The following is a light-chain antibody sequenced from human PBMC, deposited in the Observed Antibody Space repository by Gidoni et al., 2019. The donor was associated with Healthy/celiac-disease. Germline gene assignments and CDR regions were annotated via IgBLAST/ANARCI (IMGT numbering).Light chain of an antibody. V-gene: IGKV1-5*01. CDR3: QQYNSYPYT. Sequence: DIQMTQSHSTLSASVGDRVTITCRASQIISSWLAWYQQKPGKAPKLLIYDASSLESGVPSRFSGSGSGTEFTLTISSLQPDDFATYYCQQYNSYPYTFXQXTKLEIK. J-gene: IGKJ2*01. CDR2: DAS. CDR1: QIISSW.